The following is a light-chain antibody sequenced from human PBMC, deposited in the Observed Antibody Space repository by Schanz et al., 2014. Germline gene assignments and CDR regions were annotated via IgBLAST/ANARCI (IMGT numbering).Light chain of an antibody. CDR3: LLSYGGARV. CDR1: GTVSGGHY. V-gene: IGLV7-46*01. J-gene: IGLJ2*01. Sequence: QAVVTQEPSLTVSPGGTVTLTCVSTGTVSGGHYPFWFQQKPGQAPRTLIYDTTMRTSWTPARFSGSLLGGKPALTLSGAQPEDEADYYCLLSYGGARVFGGGTKLTVL. CDR2: DTT.